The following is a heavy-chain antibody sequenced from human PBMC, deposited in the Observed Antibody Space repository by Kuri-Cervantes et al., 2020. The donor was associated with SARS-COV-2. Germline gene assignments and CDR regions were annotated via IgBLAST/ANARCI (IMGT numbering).Heavy chain of an antibody. V-gene: IGHV4-4*02. CDR2: IYHSGST. Sequence: SETLSLTCAVSGGSISSSNWWSWVRQPPGKGLEWIGEIYHSGSTNYNPSLKSRVTISVDKSKNQFSLKLSSVTAADTAVYYCARGHYGSGSYYSAPFDYWGRGTLVTVSS. J-gene: IGHJ4*02. CDR3: ARGHYGSGSYYSAPFDY. D-gene: IGHD3-10*01. CDR1: GGSISSSNW.